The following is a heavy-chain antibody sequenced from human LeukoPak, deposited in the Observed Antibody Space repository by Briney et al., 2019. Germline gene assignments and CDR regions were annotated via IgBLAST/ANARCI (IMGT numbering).Heavy chain of an antibody. D-gene: IGHD5-12*01. J-gene: IGHJ6*02. CDR2: SSAYNGNT. V-gene: IGHV1-18*01. CDR1: GDTVTSYG. Sequence: GASVKVSCKASGDTVTSYGICRVRQAPGQWLEWMGCSSAYNGNTNYAQKLQGRVTMTTDTSTSTAYMELRSLRSDDTAVYYCAKGRRRFHQEYYYYGMDVWGQGTTVTVSS. CDR3: AKGRRRFHQEYYYYGMDV.